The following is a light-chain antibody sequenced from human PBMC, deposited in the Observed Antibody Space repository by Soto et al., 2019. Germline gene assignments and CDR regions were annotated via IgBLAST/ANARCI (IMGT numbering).Light chain of an antibody. CDR3: QQYGSSPRT. Sequence: EIVMTHSPATLSVSPGERVTLSCRASQSVRSDLAWYQHKPGQAPRLLIYGASSRATGIPDRFSGSGSGTDFTLTISRLEPEDFAVYYCQQYGSSPRTFGQGTKVDIK. CDR1: QSVRSD. J-gene: IGKJ1*01. V-gene: IGKV3-20*01. CDR2: GAS.